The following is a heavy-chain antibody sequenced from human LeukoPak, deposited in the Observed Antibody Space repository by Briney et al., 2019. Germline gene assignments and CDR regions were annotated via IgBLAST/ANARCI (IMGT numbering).Heavy chain of an antibody. Sequence: GGSLRLSCAASGFTFSTYVMTWVRQAPGKGLEWVSGLLGSGDSTYYADSVRGRFTVSRDNSKNTLYLQMNNLGAEDTAVYYCAKAVSSTTKRSFDSWGQGTLVTVSS. J-gene: IGHJ4*02. CDR2: LLGSGDST. V-gene: IGHV3-23*01. CDR1: GFTFSTYV. CDR3: AKAVSSTTKRSFDS. D-gene: IGHD2-2*01.